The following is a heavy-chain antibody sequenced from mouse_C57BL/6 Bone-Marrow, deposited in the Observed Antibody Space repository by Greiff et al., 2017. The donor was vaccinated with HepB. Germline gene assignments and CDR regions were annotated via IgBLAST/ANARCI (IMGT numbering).Heavy chain of an antibody. D-gene: IGHD2-5*01. J-gene: IGHJ4*01. CDR1: GFNIKNTY. CDR2: IDPANGNT. V-gene: IGHV14-3*01. Sequence: VQLQQSVAELVRPGASVKLSCTASGFNIKNTYIHWVKQRPEQGLEWIGRIDPANGNTKYAPKFQGKATITADTSSNTAYLQLRSLTSEDTAIYYCAREESNYPLMDYWGLGTSVTVSS. CDR3: AREESNYPLMDY.